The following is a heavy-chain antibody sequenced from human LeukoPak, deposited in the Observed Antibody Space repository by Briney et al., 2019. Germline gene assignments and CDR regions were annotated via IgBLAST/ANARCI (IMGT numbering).Heavy chain of an antibody. D-gene: IGHD5-24*01. CDR2: IYYSGRT. CDR1: GDSINSYY. CDR3: ARGRWLPNAFDI. Sequence: SETLSLTCTVSGDSINSYYWNWIRQPPGKGLEWIGYIYYSGRTDYNPSLKSRVNISVDTSKHQFSMKLKSVTAADTAVYFCARGRWLPNAFDIWGQGTMVTV. V-gene: IGHV4-59*01. J-gene: IGHJ3*02.